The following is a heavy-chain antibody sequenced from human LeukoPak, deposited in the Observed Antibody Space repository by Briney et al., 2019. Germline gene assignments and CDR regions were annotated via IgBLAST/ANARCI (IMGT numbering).Heavy chain of an antibody. D-gene: IGHD6-13*01. CDR1: GFTFSVYW. CDR3: ARGIASGIDFFDP. Sequence: GGSLRLSCAASGFTFSVYWMTWARQAPGKGLEWVANIREDGSEQYYVDSVRGRFTISRDNAKNSLYLQMNSLRAEDTAVYYCARGIASGIDFFDPWGQGTLVTVSS. CDR2: IREDGSEQ. J-gene: IGHJ5*02. V-gene: IGHV3-7*01.